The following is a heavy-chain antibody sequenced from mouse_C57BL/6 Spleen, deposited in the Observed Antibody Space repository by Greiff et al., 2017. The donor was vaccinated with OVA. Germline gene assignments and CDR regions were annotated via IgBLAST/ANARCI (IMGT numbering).Heavy chain of an antibody. J-gene: IGHJ4*01. D-gene: IGHD1-1*01. V-gene: IGHV5-4*01. CDR3: AKERPYYYGSSYDAMDY. CDR2: ISDGGSYT. Sequence: EVKLVESGGGLVKPGGSLKLSCAASGFTFSSYAMSWVRQTPEKRLEWVATISDGGSYTYYPDNVKGRFTISRDNAKNNLYLQMSHLKSEDTAMYYCAKERPYYYGSSYDAMDYWGQGTSVTVSS. CDR1: GFTFSSYA.